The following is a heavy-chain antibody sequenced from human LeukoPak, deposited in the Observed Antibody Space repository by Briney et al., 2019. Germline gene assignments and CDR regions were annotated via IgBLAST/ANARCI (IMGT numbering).Heavy chain of an antibody. CDR3: AIEVGIQWPLI. CDR1: EYTFTGYY. CDR2: INPSGDST. V-gene: IGHV1-46*01. D-gene: IGHD5-12*01. Sequence: ASVKVSCKASEYTFTGYYMHWVRQAPGQGLEWMGLINPSGDSTNYTQKFQGRVTMTRDTSTSTVYMELSSLTSEDTAMYYCAIEVGIQWPLIWGQGTMVTVSS. J-gene: IGHJ3*02.